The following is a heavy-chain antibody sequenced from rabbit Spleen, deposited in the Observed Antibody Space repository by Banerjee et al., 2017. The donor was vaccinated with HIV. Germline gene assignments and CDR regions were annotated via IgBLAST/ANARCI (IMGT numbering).Heavy chain of an antibody. CDR2: IYVGSSGST. Sequence: QSLEESGGDLVKPGASLTLTCTASGFSFNSEYVMCWVRQAPGKGLEWTACIYVGSSGSTYYASWAKGRFTISKTSSTTVTLQLTSLTAADTATYFCARDRGNDGYDLWGQGTLVTVS. CDR3: ARDRGNDGYDL. J-gene: IGHJ6*01. D-gene: IGHD6-1*01. CDR1: GFSFNSEYV. V-gene: IGHV1S40*01.